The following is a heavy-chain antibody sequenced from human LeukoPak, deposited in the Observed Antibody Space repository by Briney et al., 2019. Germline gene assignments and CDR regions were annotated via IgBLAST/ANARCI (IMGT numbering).Heavy chain of an antibody. Sequence: SETLSLTCTVSGGCISSYYWSWVRQPPGKGLEWIGYIYYSGSTNYNPSLKSRVTISVDTSKNQFSLKLSSVTAADTAVYYCARVYGTYDSSGYSLLVDYWGQGTLVTVSS. CDR2: IYYSGST. D-gene: IGHD3-22*01. CDR1: GGCISSYY. CDR3: ARVYGTYDSSGYSLLVDY. J-gene: IGHJ4*02. V-gene: IGHV4-59*01.